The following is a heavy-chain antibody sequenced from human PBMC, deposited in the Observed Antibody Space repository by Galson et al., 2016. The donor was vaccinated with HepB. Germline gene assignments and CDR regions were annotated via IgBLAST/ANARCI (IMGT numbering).Heavy chain of an antibody. CDR3: TRDPPTLADDVDY. D-gene: IGHD6-19*01. CDR2: IGGYNGDT. J-gene: IGHJ4*02. V-gene: IGHV1-18*01. CDR1: GYIFRNYG. Sequence: SVKVSCKASGYIFRNYGITWVRQAPGQGLEWMGWIGGYNGDTAYSQKLQGRVTMTTDTSTSTAYMELRGLRSDDTAIYYCTRDPPTLADDVDYWGQGTLVTVSS.